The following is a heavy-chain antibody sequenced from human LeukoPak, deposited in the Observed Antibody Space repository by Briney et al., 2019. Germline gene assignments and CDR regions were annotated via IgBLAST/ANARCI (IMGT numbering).Heavy chain of an antibody. V-gene: IGHV4-61*02. CDR2: IYTSGGT. CDR3: ARDRISYYDTLDAFDI. CDR1: GGSISSGSYY. D-gene: IGHD3-22*01. Sequence: PSQTLSLTCTVSGGSISSGSYYWSWIRQPAGKGLEWIGRIYTSGGTNYNPSLKSRVTISVDTSKNQFSLKLSSVTAADTAVYYCARDRISYYDTLDAFDIWGQGTMVTVSS. J-gene: IGHJ3*02.